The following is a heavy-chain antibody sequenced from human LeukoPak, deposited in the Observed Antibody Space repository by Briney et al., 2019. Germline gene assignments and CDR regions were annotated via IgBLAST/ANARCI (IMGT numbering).Heavy chain of an antibody. CDR3: AAFRREWEPY. V-gene: IGHV3-7*05. CDR1: GFSFSYHW. CDR2: INQDGSLK. Sequence: PGGSLRLSCAASGFSFSYHWMNWVRQAPGKGLEWVANINQDGSLKYYVDSVKGRFTISRDNAKNSLYLQMNSLRAEDTAVYYCAAFRREWEPYWGQGTLVTVSS. J-gene: IGHJ4*02. D-gene: IGHD1-26*01.